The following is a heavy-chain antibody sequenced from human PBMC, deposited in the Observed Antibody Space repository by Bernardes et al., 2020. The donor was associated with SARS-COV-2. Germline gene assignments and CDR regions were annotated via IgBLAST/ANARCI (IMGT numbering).Heavy chain of an antibody. CDR1: GFTFSSSD. Sequence: GGSLRLSRAGSGFTFSSSDMNWVRQAPGKGLEWVSYISSSSGPIFYADSVKGRFTISRDNAKKSLYLQMNSLRAEDTAVYYCVKGGTDYGDWDYWGQGILVTVSS. V-gene: IGHV3-48*01. D-gene: IGHD4-17*01. CDR2: ISSSSGPI. J-gene: IGHJ4*02. CDR3: VKGGTDYGDWDY.